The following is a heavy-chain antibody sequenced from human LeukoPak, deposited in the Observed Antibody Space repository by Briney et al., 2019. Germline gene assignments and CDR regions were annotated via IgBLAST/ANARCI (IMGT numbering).Heavy chain of an antibody. D-gene: IGHD3-9*01. V-gene: IGHV1-69*13. CDR3: TAGTGFLTGDFAAFDI. J-gene: IGHJ3*02. Sequence: GASVKVSCKASGYTFTSYDINWVRQAPGQGLEWMGGIIPIFGTAHYARMFQGRVTITADESTSTAIMELTILRSEDTAVYYCTAGTGFLTGDFAAFDIWGQGTMVTVSS. CDR1: GYTFTSYD. CDR2: IIPIFGTA.